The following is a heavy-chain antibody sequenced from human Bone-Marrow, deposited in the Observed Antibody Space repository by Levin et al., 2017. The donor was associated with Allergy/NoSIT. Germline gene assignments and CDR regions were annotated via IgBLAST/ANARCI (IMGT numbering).Heavy chain of an antibody. D-gene: IGHD2-2*02. CDR1: GYSISSGYY. V-gene: IGHV4-38-2*02. Sequence: PSQTLSLTCTVSGYSISSGYYWGWIRQPPGKGLEWIGSIYHSGSTYYNPSLKSRVTISVDTSKNQFSLKLSSVTAADTAVYYCARDLTRPAYCISTSCYRKEEYYFDYWGQGTLVTVSS. CDR3: ARDLTRPAYCISTSCYRKEEYYFDY. J-gene: IGHJ4*02. CDR2: IYHSGST.